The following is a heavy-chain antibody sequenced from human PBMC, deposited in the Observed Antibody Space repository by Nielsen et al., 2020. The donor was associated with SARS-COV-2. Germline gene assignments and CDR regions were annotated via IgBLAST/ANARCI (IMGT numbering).Heavy chain of an antibody. V-gene: IGHV6-1*01. CDR1: GDSVSSNSAA. J-gene: IGHJ6*02. D-gene: IGHD6-13*01. CDR2: TYYRSKWYN. Sequence: SQTLSLTCAISGDSVSSNSAAWNWIRQSPSRGLEWLGRTYYRSKWYNDYAVSVKSRITINPDTSKNQFSLQLNSVTPEDTAVYYCARGPSSSWYVYYYYGMDVWGQGTTVTVSS. CDR3: ARGPSSSWYVYYYYGMDV.